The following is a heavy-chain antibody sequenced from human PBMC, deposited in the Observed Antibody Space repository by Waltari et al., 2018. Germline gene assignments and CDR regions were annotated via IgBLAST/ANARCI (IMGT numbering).Heavy chain of an antibody. Sequence: QVQLVQSGAEVKKPGSSVKVSCKASGGTFSSYAISWVRQAPGHGLEWMGGFIPIFGTANYAQKFQGRVTITADESTSTAYMELSSLRSEDTAVYYCARSRPPTMIVVVITPSDAFDIWGQGTMVTVSS. CDR1: GGTFSSYA. CDR2: FIPIFGTA. CDR3: ARSRPPTMIVVVITPSDAFDI. J-gene: IGHJ3*02. V-gene: IGHV1-69*01. D-gene: IGHD3-22*01.